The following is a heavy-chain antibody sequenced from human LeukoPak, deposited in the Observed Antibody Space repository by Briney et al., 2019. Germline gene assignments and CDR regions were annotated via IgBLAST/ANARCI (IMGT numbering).Heavy chain of an antibody. CDR3: VRGYSFGPYGMDV. Sequence: GGSLRLSCSASGFPFSSYAKHWVRQAPGKGLEYVSAISDSGGSTYYADSVKGRFTISRDNSKNTLYLQMSSLRAEDTAVYFCVRGYSFGPYGMDVWGQGTTVTVSS. CDR1: GFPFSSYA. J-gene: IGHJ6*02. D-gene: IGHD2-15*01. V-gene: IGHV3-64D*09. CDR2: ISDSGGST.